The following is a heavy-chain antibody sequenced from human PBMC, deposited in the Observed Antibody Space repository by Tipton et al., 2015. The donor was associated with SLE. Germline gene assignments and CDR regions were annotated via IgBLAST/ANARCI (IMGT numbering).Heavy chain of an antibody. Sequence: TLSLTCTVSGGSISSYYWSWIRQSPGKGLEWIGYIYTSGSTNYNPSLKSRVTISVDTSKNQFSLNLNSVTAADTAVYHWARETVGGWFDPWGQGILVAVSS. CDR3: ARETVGGWFDP. CDR1: GGSISSYY. J-gene: IGHJ5*02. D-gene: IGHD1-26*01. V-gene: IGHV4-59*01. CDR2: IYTSGST.